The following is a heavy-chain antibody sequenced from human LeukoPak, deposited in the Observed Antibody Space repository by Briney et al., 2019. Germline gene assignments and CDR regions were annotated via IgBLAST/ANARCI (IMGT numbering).Heavy chain of an antibody. CDR3: ARRQEYYYDSSGYHPLDY. Sequence: SETLSLTCAVYGGSFSGYYWSWIRQPPGKGLEWIGEINHSGSTNYNPSLKSRVTISVDTSKNQFSLKLSSVTAADTAVYYCARRQEYYYDSSGYHPLDYWGQGTLVTVSS. J-gene: IGHJ4*02. D-gene: IGHD3-22*01. CDR2: INHSGST. V-gene: IGHV4-34*01. CDR1: GGSFSGYY.